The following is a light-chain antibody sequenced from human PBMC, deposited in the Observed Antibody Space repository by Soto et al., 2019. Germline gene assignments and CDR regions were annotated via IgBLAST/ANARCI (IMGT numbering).Light chain of an antibody. CDR2: LEGSGTY. V-gene: IGLV4-60*02. CDR3: ETWDSDTHTV. CDR1: SGHSTYI. Sequence: QTVVTQSSSASASLGSSVKLTCTLSSGHSTYIIAWHRQQPGKAPHYLMKLEGSGTYNKGSGVPDRFSGSSSGADRYLTISTLQFEDEADYYCETWDSDTHTVFGGGTKVTVL. J-gene: IGLJ3*02.